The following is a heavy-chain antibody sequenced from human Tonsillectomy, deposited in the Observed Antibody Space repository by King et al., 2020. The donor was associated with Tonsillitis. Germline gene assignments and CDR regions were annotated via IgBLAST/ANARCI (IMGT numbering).Heavy chain of an antibody. CDR1: GFSFSSYW. D-gene: IGHD6-19*01. J-gene: IGHJ6*03. V-gene: IGHV3-7*03. Sequence: VQLVESGGGLVQPGGSLRLSCTASGFSFSSYWMSWVRQAPGKGLEWVANIKQDGSEKYYVDSVKGRFTISRDNAKNSLYLQMNSLTAADTAVYFCARDETVADLIYYYYYMAVWGRGTTVTVSS. CDR3: ARDETVADLIYYYYYMAV. CDR2: IKQDGSEK.